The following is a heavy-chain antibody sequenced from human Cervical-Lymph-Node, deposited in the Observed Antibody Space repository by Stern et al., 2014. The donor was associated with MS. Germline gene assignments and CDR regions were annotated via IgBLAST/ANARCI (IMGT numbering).Heavy chain of an antibody. D-gene: IGHD3-10*01. CDR2: INSKSGGT. J-gene: IGHJ4*02. CDR1: GYTFTGYY. V-gene: IGHV1-2*02. CDR3: ARDLIGDGDLSLDN. Sequence: VQLVQSGAEAKKPGASVKVSCKASGYTFTGYYIHWVRPAPGQGPEWMGWINSKSGGTVYAQSFQGRVTMTRDTSSSTAYMELSGLRPDDTAVYYCARDLIGDGDLSLDNWGQGTLVTVSS.